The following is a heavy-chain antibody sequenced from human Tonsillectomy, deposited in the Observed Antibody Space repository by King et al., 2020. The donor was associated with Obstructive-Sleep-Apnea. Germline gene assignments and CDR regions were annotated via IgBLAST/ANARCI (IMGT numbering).Heavy chain of an antibody. CDR1: GGSISSYS. CDR3: ARDVPYDWLVPYYYYGMDV. CDR2: MFTSGST. V-gene: IGHV4-4*07. J-gene: IGHJ6*02. D-gene: IGHD3-9*01. Sequence: VQLQESGPGLVKPSETLSLTCTVSGGSISSYSWAWIRQPAGEGLEWIGRMFTSGSTNCNPSLKSRVTMSVDTSKNQFSLKLSSVTAADTAVYYCARDVPYDWLVPYYYYGMDVWAQGTTVTVS.